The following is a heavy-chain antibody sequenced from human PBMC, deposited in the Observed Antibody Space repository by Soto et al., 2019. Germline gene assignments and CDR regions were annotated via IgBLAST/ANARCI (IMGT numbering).Heavy chain of an antibody. V-gene: IGHV4-30-4*01. J-gene: IGHJ4*02. D-gene: IGHD3-22*01. CDR1: GGSISSGDYY. CDR2: TSYSGST. Sequence: SETLSLTCTVSGGSISSGDYYWSWIRQPPGKGLEWIGYTSYSGSTYFNPSLKSRVTISVDTSKNQFSLKLRSVTAAETAVYYCAREHYYDTPLAPDYWGQGTMVTVSS. CDR3: AREHYYDTPLAPDY.